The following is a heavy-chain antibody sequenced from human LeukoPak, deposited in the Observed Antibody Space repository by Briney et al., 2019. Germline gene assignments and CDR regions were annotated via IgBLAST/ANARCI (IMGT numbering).Heavy chain of an antibody. V-gene: IGHV3-74*01. D-gene: IGHD5-18*01. J-gene: IGHJ4*02. CDR1: GFPFTRYW. CDR3: AGDGYSFGHDFDY. Sequence: GGSLRLSCAAAGFPFTRYWMPWVRHTPGKGLVWVSRIKGDGSSTSYADSVKGRFTISRDNAKNTLYLQMNSLRAEDTAVYYCAGDGYSFGHDFDYWGQGTLVTVSS. CDR2: IKGDGSST.